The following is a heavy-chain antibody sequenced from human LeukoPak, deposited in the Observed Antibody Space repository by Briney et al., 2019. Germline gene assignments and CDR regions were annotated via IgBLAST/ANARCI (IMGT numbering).Heavy chain of an antibody. V-gene: IGHV3-9*01. CDR3: AKVTYYHGSGSPQFDY. CDR1: GFTFDDYG. D-gene: IGHD3-10*01. Sequence: TGGCQRLSCAASGFTFDDYGMHWVRQAPGMGLEWVAGISWNSGSINYADSVKGRFTICRDNAKNSLYLQMNSLRAEDTALYYCAKVTYYHGSGSPQFDYWGQGTLVTVSS. CDR2: ISWNSGSI. J-gene: IGHJ4*02.